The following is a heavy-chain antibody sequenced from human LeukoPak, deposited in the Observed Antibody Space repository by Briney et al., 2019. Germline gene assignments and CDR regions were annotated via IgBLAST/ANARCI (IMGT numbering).Heavy chain of an antibody. CDR3: ARAIYGSGSYYQNAPGY. Sequence: ASVKVSCKASGYTFTGYYMHWVRQAPGQGLEWMGRINPNSGGTNYAQKFQGRVTMTRDTSISTAYMGLSRLRSDDTAVYYCARAIYGSGSYYQNAPGYWGQGTLVTVSS. D-gene: IGHD3-10*01. CDR1: GYTFTGYY. V-gene: IGHV1-2*06. CDR2: INPNSGGT. J-gene: IGHJ4*02.